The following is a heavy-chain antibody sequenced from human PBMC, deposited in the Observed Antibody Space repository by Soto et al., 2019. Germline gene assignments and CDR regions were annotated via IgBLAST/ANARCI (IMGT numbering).Heavy chain of an antibody. D-gene: IGHD3-3*01. CDR3: ARLAFITIFGVVPQLQWFDP. CDR1: GGSISSSSYY. J-gene: IGHJ5*02. Sequence: PSETLSLTCTVSGGSISSSSYYWGWIRQPPGKGLEWIGSIYYSGSTYYNPSLKSRVTISVDTSKNQFSLKLSSVTAADTAVYYCARLAFITIFGVVPQLQWFDPWGQGTLVTVSS. CDR2: IYYSGST. V-gene: IGHV4-39*01.